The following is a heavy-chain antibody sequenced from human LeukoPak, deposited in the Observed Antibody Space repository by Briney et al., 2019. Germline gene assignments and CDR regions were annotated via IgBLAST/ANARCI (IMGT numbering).Heavy chain of an antibody. D-gene: IGHD6-19*01. V-gene: IGHV4-61*01. Sequence: PSETLSLTCTVSGGSVSSGSYYWSWTRQPPGKGLEWIGYIYYSGSTNYNPSLKSRVTISVDTSKNQFSLKLSSVTAADTAVYYCARDRYSSGWYGGTDYWGQGTLVTVSS. CDR3: ARDRYSSGWYGGTDY. CDR2: IYYSGST. CDR1: GGSVSSGSYY. J-gene: IGHJ4*02.